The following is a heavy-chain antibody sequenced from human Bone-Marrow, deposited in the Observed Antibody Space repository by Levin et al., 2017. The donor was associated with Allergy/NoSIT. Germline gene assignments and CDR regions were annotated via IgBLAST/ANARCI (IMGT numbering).Heavy chain of an antibody. V-gene: IGHV3-23*01. D-gene: IGHD3-10*01. J-gene: IGHJ4*02. CDR1: GFTFSSYA. CDR3: AKDGNYFGSGSSSLDY. Sequence: GGSLRLSCAVSGFTFSSYAMTWVRQAPGKGLQWVSVISGSGEYTFYADSVEGRFTISRDESKNTLYLQMNSLRAEDTAVYYCAKDGNYFGSGSSSLDYWGQGTLVTVAS. CDR2: ISGSGEYT.